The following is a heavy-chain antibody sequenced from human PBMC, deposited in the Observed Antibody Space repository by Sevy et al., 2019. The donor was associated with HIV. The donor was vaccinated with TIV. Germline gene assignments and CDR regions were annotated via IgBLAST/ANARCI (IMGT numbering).Heavy chain of an antibody. CDR2: ISGSGGST. J-gene: IGHJ3*02. V-gene: IGHV3-23*01. Sequence: GGSLRLSCAASGFTFSSYAMSWVRQAPGKGLEWVSAISGSGGSTYYADSVKGRFTISRDNSKNTLYLQMNSMRAEDTAVYYGAKWRITMIVVVITSHNAFDIWGQGTMVTVSS. CDR3: AKWRITMIVVVITSHNAFDI. D-gene: IGHD3-22*01. CDR1: GFTFSSYA.